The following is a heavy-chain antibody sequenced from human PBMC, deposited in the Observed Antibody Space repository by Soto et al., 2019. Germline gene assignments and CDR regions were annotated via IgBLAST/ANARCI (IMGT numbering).Heavy chain of an antibody. CDR2: IWYDGNDK. V-gene: IGHV3-33*01. Sequence: PGGSLRLSCAASGFTFSSYGMHWVRQAPGKGLEWVAVIWYDGNDKYHGDSVKGRFTISRDNSKDTLYLQMNSLRAEDTAVYYCARDSSSWDSFHYGMDVWGQGTSVTVSS. J-gene: IGHJ6*02. D-gene: IGHD6-13*01. CDR3: ARDSSSWDSFHYGMDV. CDR1: GFTFSSYG.